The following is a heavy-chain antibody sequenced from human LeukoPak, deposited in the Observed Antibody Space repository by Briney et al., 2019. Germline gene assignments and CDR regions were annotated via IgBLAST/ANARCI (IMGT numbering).Heavy chain of an antibody. Sequence: GSLRLSCAASGFTFSDYYMRWIRQPPGKRLEWNGEINHSGSTNYNPSLKSRVTISVDTSKNQFSLKLSSVTAADTAVYYCARGTVSTDYYYYYYMDVWGKGTTVTISS. CDR3: ARGTVSTDYYYYYYMDV. J-gene: IGHJ6*03. V-gene: IGHV4-34*01. CDR2: INHSGST. D-gene: IGHD2/OR15-2a*01. CDR1: GFTFSDYY.